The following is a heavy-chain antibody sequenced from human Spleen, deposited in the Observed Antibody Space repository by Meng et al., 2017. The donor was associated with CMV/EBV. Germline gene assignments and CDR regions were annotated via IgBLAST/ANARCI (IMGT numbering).Heavy chain of an antibody. V-gene: IGHV4-34*01. J-gene: IGHJ6*02. D-gene: IGHD2-2*01. CDR2: INHSGST. Sequence: ESLKISCAVYGGSFSGYYWSWIRQPPGKGLEWIGEINHSGSTNYNPSLKSRVTISVDTSKNQFSLKLSSVTAADTAVYYCARGTSWFAAHYYYGMDVWGQETTVTVSS. CDR3: ARGTSWFAAHYYYGMDV. CDR1: GGSFSGYY.